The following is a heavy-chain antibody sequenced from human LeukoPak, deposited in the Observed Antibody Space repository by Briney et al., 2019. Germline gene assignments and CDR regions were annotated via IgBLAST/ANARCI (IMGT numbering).Heavy chain of an antibody. V-gene: IGHV4-34*01. D-gene: IGHD3-10*01. CDR3: ARGRLTYYYGSGSPNTNWFDP. J-gene: IGHJ5*02. CDR1: GGSFSGYY. CDR2: INHSGST. Sequence: PSETLSLTCAVYGGSFSGYYWSWIRQPPGKGLEWIGEINHSGSTNYNPSLKSRVTISVDTSKNQFSLKLSSVTAADTAVYYCARGRLTYYYGSGSPNTNWFDPWGQGTLVTVSS.